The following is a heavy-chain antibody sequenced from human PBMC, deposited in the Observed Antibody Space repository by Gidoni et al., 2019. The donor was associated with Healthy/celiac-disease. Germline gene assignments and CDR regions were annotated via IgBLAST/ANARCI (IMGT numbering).Heavy chain of an antibody. CDR3: ARDQGYCSGGSCYEKGWFDP. V-gene: IGHV4-34*01. Sequence: QVQLQQWGAGLLKPSATLSLTCAVYGGSFRGSSWSWLRQPPGKGLEWIGEINHSGSTNYNPSRKSRVTISVDTSKNQFSLKLSSVTAADTAVYYCARDQGYCSGGSCYEKGWFDPWGQGTLVTVSS. D-gene: IGHD2-15*01. CDR1: GGSFRGSS. CDR2: INHSGST. J-gene: IGHJ5*02.